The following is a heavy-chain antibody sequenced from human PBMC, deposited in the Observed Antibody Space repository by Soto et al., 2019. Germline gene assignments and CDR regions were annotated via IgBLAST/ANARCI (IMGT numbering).Heavy chain of an antibody. D-gene: IGHD4-17*01. J-gene: IGHJ4*02. V-gene: IGHV4-31*03. Sequence: QVQLQESGPGLVKPAQTLSLTCTVSGSSINDGGYYWNWARQHPEKGLEWIGYIRYSVNTYYSPSLKGRVIISLDTCKNQFSLMLSSVTAADTAMYYCARSNYGDYGAQPDHWGQGTPVTVSS. CDR2: IRYSVNT. CDR3: ARSNYGDYGAQPDH. CDR1: GSSINDGGYY.